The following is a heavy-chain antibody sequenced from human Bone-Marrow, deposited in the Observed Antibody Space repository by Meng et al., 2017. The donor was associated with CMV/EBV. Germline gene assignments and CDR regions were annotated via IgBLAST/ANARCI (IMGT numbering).Heavy chain of an antibody. V-gene: IGHV3-21*01. CDR2: ISSSSSYI. J-gene: IGHJ5*02. CDR1: GFTFSSYS. CDR3: ARSFFPATGIPHRFDP. Sequence: GESLKISCAASGFTFSSYSMNWVRQAPGKGLEWVSSISSSSSYIYYADSVKGRFNISRDNAKNSLYLQKNSLRAEDTAVYYCARSFFPATGIPHRFDPWGQGTLVTVSS. D-gene: IGHD6-13*01.